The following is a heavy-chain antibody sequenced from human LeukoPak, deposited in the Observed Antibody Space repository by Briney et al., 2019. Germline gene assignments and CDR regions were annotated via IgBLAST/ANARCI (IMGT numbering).Heavy chain of an antibody. CDR3: ARGTGATVAYDFWSGYQNWYFDL. CDR2: IYYSGST. V-gene: IGHV4-59*01. Sequence: SETLSLTCTVSGGSISSYYWSWIRQPPGKGLEWIGYIYYSGSTNYNPSLKSRVTISVDTSKNQFSLKLSSVTAADTAVYYCARGTGATVAYDFWSGYQNWYFDLWGRGTLVTVSS. CDR1: GGSISSYY. D-gene: IGHD3-3*01. J-gene: IGHJ2*01.